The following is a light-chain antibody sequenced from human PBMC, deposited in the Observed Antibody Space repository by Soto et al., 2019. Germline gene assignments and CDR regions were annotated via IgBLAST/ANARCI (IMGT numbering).Light chain of an antibody. CDR2: DAS. CDR3: QQYKRYSVET. J-gene: IGKJ1*01. CDR1: QSINNW. Sequence: DIQMTQSPATLSASVGDRVTITCRASQSINNWLAWYQQKPGKAPKFLIYDASSLESGVPSRFSGSGSGTEFTLTISSLQPDDFATHYCQQYKRYSVETFCQRTKVDI. V-gene: IGKV1-5*01.